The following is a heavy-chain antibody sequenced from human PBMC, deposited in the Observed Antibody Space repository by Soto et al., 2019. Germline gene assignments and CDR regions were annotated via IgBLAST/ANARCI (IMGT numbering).Heavy chain of an antibody. V-gene: IGHV3-53*01. Sequence: EVQLVESGGVLIQPGGSLRLSCAASGFTVSSDIMSWVRQAPGKGLEWVSIIHSAGGTYYADSVKGRFTISRDNSKTTLYLQMNSLRDEGTAVYYCASRGPWGQGTLVTVSS. CDR2: IHSAGGT. J-gene: IGHJ5*02. CDR1: GFTVSSDI. CDR3: ASRGP.